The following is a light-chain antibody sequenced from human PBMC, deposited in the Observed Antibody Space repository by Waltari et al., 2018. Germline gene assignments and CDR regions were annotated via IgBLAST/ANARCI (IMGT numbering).Light chain of an antibody. CDR2: QDS. CDR1: KLGDKY. CDR3: QAWDSSTAPYV. V-gene: IGLV3-1*01. Sequence: SYELTPPPSVSVSPGQTARIPCSGDKLGDKYACWYQQKPGQSPVLVIYQDSKRPSGIPERFSGSNSGNTATLTISGTQAMDEADYYCQAWDSSTAPYVFGTGTKVTVL. J-gene: IGLJ1*01.